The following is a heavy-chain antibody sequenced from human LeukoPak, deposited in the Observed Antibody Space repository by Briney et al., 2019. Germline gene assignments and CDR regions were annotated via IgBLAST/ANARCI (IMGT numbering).Heavy chain of an antibody. D-gene: IGHD3-3*01. CDR3: ARAGGYYIYYYMDV. CDR1: GFTFSSYS. CDR2: ISSSSSTI. V-gene: IGHV3-48*01. Sequence: GGSLRLSCAASGFTFSSYSMEWVRQAPGKGLEWVSYISSSSSTIYYADSVKGRFTISRDNAKNSLYLQMNSLRAEDTAVYYCARAGGYYIYYYMDVWGKGTTVTVSS. J-gene: IGHJ6*03.